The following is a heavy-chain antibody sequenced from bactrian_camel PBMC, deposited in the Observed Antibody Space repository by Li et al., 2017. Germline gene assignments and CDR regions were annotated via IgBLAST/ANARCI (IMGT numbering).Heavy chain of an antibody. D-gene: IGHD4*01. V-gene: IGHV3S44*01. Sequence: DVQLVESGGGSVQAGGSLRLSCVVSGSTYRPYCMGWFRQAPGKEREGVAVEEGDGTTTYADSVKGRFTISQNNDKNILYLQMNTLQPDDTATYYCAAHNVYPCDFEGLKSGCWGRGTQVTVS. CDR3: AAHNVYPCDFEGLKSGC. CDR1: GSTYRPYC. J-gene: IGHJ4*01. CDR2: EEGDGTT.